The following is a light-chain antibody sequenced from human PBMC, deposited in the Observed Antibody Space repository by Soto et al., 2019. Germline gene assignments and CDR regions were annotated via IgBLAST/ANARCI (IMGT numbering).Light chain of an antibody. V-gene: IGLV2-23*01. J-gene: IGLJ1*01. CDR1: SSDVGSYNL. CDR2: AGS. CDR3: CSYAGSSTYV. Sequence: QSALTQPASVSGSPGQSITISCTGTSSDVGSYNLVSWYQHHPGKAPELMIYAGSERPSGVSNRFSGSKSGNTASLTISGIQAEDEADYYCCSYAGSSTYVFGTGTKLTVL.